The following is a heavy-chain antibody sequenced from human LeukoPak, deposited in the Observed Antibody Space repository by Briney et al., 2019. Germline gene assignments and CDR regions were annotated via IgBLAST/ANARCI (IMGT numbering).Heavy chain of an antibody. J-gene: IGHJ4*02. CDR3: ARPRAGTTGWYGLDY. Sequence: GGSLRLSCAASGFTFRNFWMSWVRQAPGRGLEWVANIKQDGREKNYVGSVKGRFTISRDNAKNSLYLQLNSLRAEDTAVYYCARPRAGTTGWYGLDYWGQGTLVTVSS. V-gene: IGHV3-7*01. D-gene: IGHD6-19*01. CDR2: IKQDGREK. CDR1: GFTFRNFW.